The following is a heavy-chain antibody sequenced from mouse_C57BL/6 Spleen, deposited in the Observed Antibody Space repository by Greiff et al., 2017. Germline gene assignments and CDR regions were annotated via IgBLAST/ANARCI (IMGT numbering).Heavy chain of an antibody. Sequence: QVQLQQSGAELVRPGTSVKVSCKASGYAFTNYLIEWVKQRPGQGLEWIGVINPGSGGPNYNEKFKGKATLTANKSSSTAYMQLISLTSEYSAVYFCARSPYGNYFYYAMDYWGQGTSVTVSS. V-gene: IGHV1-54*01. J-gene: IGHJ4*01. D-gene: IGHD2-1*01. CDR3: ARSPYGNYFYYAMDY. CDR1: GYAFTNYL. CDR2: INPGSGGP.